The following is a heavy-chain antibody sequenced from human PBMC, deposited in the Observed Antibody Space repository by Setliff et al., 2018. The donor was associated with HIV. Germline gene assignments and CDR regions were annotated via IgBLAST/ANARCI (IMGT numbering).Heavy chain of an antibody. CDR3: ARDGYYNSWSGYGYYYYYMDV. D-gene: IGHD3-3*01. V-gene: IGHV1-69*13. CDR1: GGTFNINA. Sequence: SVKVSCKASGGTFNINAVTWVRQAPGQGLEWVGAIIPLFGTANYAQKFQGRVTITADDSTSTVYMEVRSLRSADTAVYYCARDGYYNSWSGYGYYYYYMDVWGKGTTVTAP. J-gene: IGHJ6*03. CDR2: IIPLFGTA.